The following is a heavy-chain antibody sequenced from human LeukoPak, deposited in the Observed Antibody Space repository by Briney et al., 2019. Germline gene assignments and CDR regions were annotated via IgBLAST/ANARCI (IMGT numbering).Heavy chain of an antibody. CDR3: ARRAVVSSYSYYYIYG. D-gene: IGHD4-23*01. J-gene: IGHJ6*03. CDR1: GYNFTSYW. CDR2: IYPGDSDT. V-gene: IGHV5-51*01. Sequence: ARESLQIPCKGFGYNFTSYWNGWVRQMPRKGMEWMGIIYPGDSDTRYSPSFQGQVTISADKSISTAYPQWSSLKPPDTARHYWARRAVVSSYSYYYIYGWGRGTTVTVSS.